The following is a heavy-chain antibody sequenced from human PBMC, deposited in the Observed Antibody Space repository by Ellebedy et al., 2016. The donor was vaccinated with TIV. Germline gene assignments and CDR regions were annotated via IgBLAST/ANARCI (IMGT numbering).Heavy chain of an antibody. D-gene: IGHD6-19*01. CDR2: IYYSGST. V-gene: IGHV4-59*01. CDR1: GCSISSYY. Sequence: MPSETLSLTCTVSGCSISSYYWSWIRQPPGKGLEWIGYIYYSGSTNYNPSLKSRVTISVDTSKNQFSLKLSTVTAADPAVYYCARGGIAVAGVDYWGQGTLVTVSS. J-gene: IGHJ4*02. CDR3: ARGGIAVAGVDY.